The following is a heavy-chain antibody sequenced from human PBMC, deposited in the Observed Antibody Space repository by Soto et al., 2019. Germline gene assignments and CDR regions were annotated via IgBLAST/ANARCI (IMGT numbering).Heavy chain of an antibody. D-gene: IGHD3-3*01. CDR1: GFTFSSYA. CDR2: ISGSGGST. V-gene: IGHV3-23*01. CDR3: AKRPMKGGVKGSSYYFDY. J-gene: IGHJ4*02. Sequence: GGSLRLSCAASGFTFSSYAMSWVRQAPGKGLEWVSAISGSGGSTYYADSVKGRFTISRDNSKNTLYLQMNSLRAEDTAVYYCAKRPMKGGVKGSSYYFDYWGQGTLVTVSS.